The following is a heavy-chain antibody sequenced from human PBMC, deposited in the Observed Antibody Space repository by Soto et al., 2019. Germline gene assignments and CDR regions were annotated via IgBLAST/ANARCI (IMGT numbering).Heavy chain of an antibody. V-gene: IGHV5-10-1*01. CDR1: GYSFTSYW. CDR2: IDPSDSYT. D-gene: IGHD3-16*01. J-gene: IGHJ4*02. CDR3: ARVGTNDYVWGSSERLDY. Sequence: GESLKISFKGSGYSFTSYWISWVRQMPGKGLEWMGRIDPSDSYTNYSPSFQGHVTISADKSISTAYLQWSSLKASDTAMYYCARVGTNDYVWGSSERLDYWGQGTLVTVSS.